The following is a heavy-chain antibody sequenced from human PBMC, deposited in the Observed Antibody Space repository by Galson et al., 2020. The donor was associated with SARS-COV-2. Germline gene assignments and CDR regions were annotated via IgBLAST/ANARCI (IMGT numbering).Heavy chain of an antibody. V-gene: IGHV3-23*01. D-gene: IGHD4-17*01. J-gene: IGHJ4*02. Sequence: GESLKISCAASGLTFSRYAMSWVRQAPGKGLHWVSGISGDSTRTYYADSVKGRFTISRDNSKSTLYLQMDSLGAEDTAVYYCAKDQGSDYGDQLDYWGQGILVTVSS. CDR2: ISGDSTRT. CDR1: GLTFSRYA. CDR3: AKDQGSDYGDQLDY.